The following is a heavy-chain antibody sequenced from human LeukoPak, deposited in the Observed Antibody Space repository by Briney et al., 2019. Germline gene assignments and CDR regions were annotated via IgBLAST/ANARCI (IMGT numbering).Heavy chain of an antibody. CDR2: ISGDNGNT. Sequence: ASVKVSCKASGYTFITYGISWVRQAPGQGLEWMGWISGDNGNTRYAQKFQDRVTMTTDTSTSTVYMELRSLRSDDTAVYYCARGYSSSSAGFDYWGQGTLVTVSS. V-gene: IGHV1-18*01. CDR3: ARGYSSSSAGFDY. J-gene: IGHJ4*02. CDR1: GYTFITYG. D-gene: IGHD6-6*01.